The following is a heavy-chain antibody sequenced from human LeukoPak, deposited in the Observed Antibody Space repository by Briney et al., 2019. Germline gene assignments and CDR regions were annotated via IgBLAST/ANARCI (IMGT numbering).Heavy chain of an antibody. D-gene: IGHD4-17*01. J-gene: IGHJ5*02. Sequence: SETLSLTCTVSGGSISSYYWSWIRQPPGKGLEWIGYIYYSGSTNYNYNPSLKSRVTISVDTSKNQFSLRLSSVTAADTAVYYCARGGTMTTVPPWGHGTLVTVSS. CDR1: GGSISSYY. CDR2: IYYSGST. CDR3: ARGGTMTTVPP. V-gene: IGHV4-59*08.